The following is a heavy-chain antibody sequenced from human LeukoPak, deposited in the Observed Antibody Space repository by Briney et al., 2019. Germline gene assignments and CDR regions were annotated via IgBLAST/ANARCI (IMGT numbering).Heavy chain of an antibody. CDR2: ISYDGSKE. CDR1: GFSLSGHA. D-gene: IGHD3-9*01. CDR3: ARVPRLTGAPFDY. J-gene: IGHJ4*02. Sequence: GSLRLSCAASGFSLSGHAMHWVRQAPGKGLEWVALISYDGSKEHYADSVKGRFSISRDNSRNTVHLQMNSLRPEDTAMYYCARVPRLTGAPFDYWGQGNLVTVSS. V-gene: IGHV3-30*04.